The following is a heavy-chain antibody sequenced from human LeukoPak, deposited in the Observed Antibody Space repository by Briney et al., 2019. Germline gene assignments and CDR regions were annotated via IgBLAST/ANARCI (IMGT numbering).Heavy chain of an antibody. CDR2: ISGSSSTI. Sequence: GGSLRLSCAASGFTFSSYAMNSVRQGPGTGLEGVSYISGSSSTIYYADSVKGRFTISRDNAKNSLYLQMNSLRAEDTAAYYCARVLQTLGGVSFDYWGQGTLVTVSS. D-gene: IGHD5/OR15-5a*01. CDR3: ARVLQTLGGVSFDY. J-gene: IGHJ4*02. V-gene: IGHV3-48*01. CDR1: GFTFSSYA.